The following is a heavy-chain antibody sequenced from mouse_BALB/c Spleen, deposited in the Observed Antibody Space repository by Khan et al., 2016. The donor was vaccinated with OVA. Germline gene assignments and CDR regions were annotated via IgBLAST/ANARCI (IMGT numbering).Heavy chain of an antibody. J-gene: IGHJ2*01. V-gene: IGHV5-6-3*01. CDR1: RFTISSYG. CDR2: IDRNGGST. CDR3: ARCAI. Sequence: EVQLEESGGGIVQPGGSLKSSCAASRFTISSYGMYSVSQTPGQRLELIATIDRNGGSTDYPDSLKRRFTISGDNSTNAHYLQIRSLKSEDTAMYYCARCAIWGQGTTLTVSS. D-gene: IGHD2-12*01.